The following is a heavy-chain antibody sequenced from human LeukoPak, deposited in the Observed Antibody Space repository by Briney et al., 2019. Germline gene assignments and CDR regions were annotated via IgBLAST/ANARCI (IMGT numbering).Heavy chain of an antibody. CDR2: IYYSGST. J-gene: IGHJ5*02. D-gene: IGHD6-19*01. CDR3: ARGMAVAGNNWFDL. Sequence: SETLSLTCTVSGGSISSYYWSWIRQPPGKGLEWIGYIYYSGSTNYNPSLKSRVTISVDTSKDQFSLKLSSVTAADTAVYYCARGMAVAGNNWFDLWGQGTLVTVSS. CDR1: GGSISSYY. V-gene: IGHV4-59*01.